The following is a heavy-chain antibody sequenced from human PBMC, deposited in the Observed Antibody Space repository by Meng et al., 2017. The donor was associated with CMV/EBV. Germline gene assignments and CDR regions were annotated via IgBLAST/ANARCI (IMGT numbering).Heavy chain of an antibody. D-gene: IGHD2-2*01. CDR3: ARAPYCSRTTCYYYYGMDV. V-gene: IGHV5-51*01. Sequence: GESLKISCKGSGYSFTNYWIGWVRQMPGKGLEWMGIIYPGDSETRYSPSFQGQVTISADKSISTAYLQWSSLKASDTAMYYCARAPYCSRTTCYYYYGMDVWGQGTTVTVSS. J-gene: IGHJ6*02. CDR1: GYSFTNYW. CDR2: IYPGDSET.